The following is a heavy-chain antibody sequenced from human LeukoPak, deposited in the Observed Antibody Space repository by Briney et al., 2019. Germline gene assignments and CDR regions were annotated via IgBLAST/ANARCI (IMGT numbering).Heavy chain of an antibody. V-gene: IGHV4-39*07. CDR1: GGSISSSSYY. D-gene: IGHD5-18*01. CDR2: IYYSGST. J-gene: IGHJ6*03. CDR3: ARTTEGGYTGYFYYYYMDV. Sequence: SETLSLTCTVSGGSISSSSYYWGWIRQPPGKGLEWIGSIYYSGSTYYNPSLKSRVTISVDTSKNQFSLKLRPVTAADTAVYYCARTTEGGYTGYFYYYYMDVWGKGTTVTISS.